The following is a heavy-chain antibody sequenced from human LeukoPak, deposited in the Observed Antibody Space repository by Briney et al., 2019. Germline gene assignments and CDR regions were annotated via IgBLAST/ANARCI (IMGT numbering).Heavy chain of an antibody. CDR1: GGSFSGYY. CDR3: ARAGRSSGYYSSWFDP. CDR2: INHSGST. V-gene: IGHV4-34*01. D-gene: IGHD3-22*01. J-gene: IGHJ5*02. Sequence: SETLSLSCAVYGGSFSGYYWSWIRQPPGKGLEWIGEINHSGSTNYNPSLKSRVTISVATSKNQLSLKLSSVTAGDTAVYYCARAGRSSGYYSSWFDPWGQGTLVTVSS.